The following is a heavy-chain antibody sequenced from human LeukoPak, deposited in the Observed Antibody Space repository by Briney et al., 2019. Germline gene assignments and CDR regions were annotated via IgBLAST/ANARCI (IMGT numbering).Heavy chain of an antibody. Sequence: SETLSLTCTVSGVSFTSHYWTWIRQSPETGLEWIGYISYTGSTNYNPSLKSRVTISRDMSKNQFSLPLTSVTPADTAVYYCATDGGQWELAPDHWGQGTLVTVSS. D-gene: IGHD1-26*01. CDR2: ISYTGST. J-gene: IGHJ4*02. CDR1: GVSFTSHY. V-gene: IGHV4-59*11. CDR3: ATDGGQWELAPDH.